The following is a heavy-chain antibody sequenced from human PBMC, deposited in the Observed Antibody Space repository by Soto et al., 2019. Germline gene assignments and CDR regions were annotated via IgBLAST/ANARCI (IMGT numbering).Heavy chain of an antibody. CDR2: ISSSSSYI. D-gene: IGHD3-16*02. J-gene: IGHJ6*02. CDR1: GVTFRSYS. Sequence: PGGSLRISCAASGVTFRSYSMNWVRQAPWKGLEWVSSISSSSSYIYYANSVKGRFTISRDNAKNSLYLQMTSLSAEDTAVYYCARDRAWGSYRYELAKRRQDYYYGMDVWGPVTTVTDYS. V-gene: IGHV3-21*01. CDR3: ARDRAWGSYRYELAKRRQDYYYGMDV.